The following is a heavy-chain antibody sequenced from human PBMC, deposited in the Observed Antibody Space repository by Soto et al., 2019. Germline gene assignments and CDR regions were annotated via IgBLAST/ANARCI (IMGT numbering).Heavy chain of an antibody. CDR1: GYTFTSYG. V-gene: IGHV1-18*01. CDR2: ISAYNGNT. Sequence: GASVKVSCKASGYTFTSYGISWVRQAPGQGLEWMGWISAYNGNTNYAQKLQGRVTMTTDTSTSTAYMELRSLRSDDTAVYYCARWNYDFWSGYYGSGSGSYYYYGMDVWGQGTTVTVSS. CDR3: ARWNYDFWSGYYGSGSGSYYYYGMDV. J-gene: IGHJ6*02. D-gene: IGHD3-3*01.